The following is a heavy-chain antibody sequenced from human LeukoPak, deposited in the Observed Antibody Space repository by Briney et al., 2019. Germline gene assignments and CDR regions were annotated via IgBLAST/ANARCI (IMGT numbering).Heavy chain of an antibody. D-gene: IGHD3-22*01. CDR2: IRYDGINK. CDR3: AKASAMIVVVSKHFDY. J-gene: IGHJ4*02. V-gene: IGHV3-30*02. Sequence: GGSLRLSCAASGFIFSSYGMHWVRQAPGKGLEWVTFIRYDGINKYYADSVKGRFTVSRDNSKNTLYLQMNSLRAEDTAVYYCAKASAMIVVVSKHFDYWGQGTLVTVSS. CDR1: GFIFSSYG.